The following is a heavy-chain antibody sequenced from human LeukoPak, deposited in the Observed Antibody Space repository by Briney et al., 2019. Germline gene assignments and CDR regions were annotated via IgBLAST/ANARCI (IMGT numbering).Heavy chain of an antibody. J-gene: IGHJ4*02. CDR3: AREGRQDYVYFDH. D-gene: IGHD4-17*01. Sequence: SETLSLTCTVSDDSISSSSYYWGWIRQPPGKGLEWIGNIYYSGSTYYNPSLKSRVTISVDTSKNQFSLRLSSVTAADTAVYYCAREGRQDYVYFDHWGQGSLVTVSS. CDR1: DDSISSSSYY. V-gene: IGHV4-39*02. CDR2: IYYSGST.